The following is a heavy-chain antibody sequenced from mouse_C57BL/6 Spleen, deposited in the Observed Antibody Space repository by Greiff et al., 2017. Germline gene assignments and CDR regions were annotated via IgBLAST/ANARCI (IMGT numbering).Heavy chain of an antibody. V-gene: IGHV1-9*01. D-gene: IGHD1-1*01. CDR2: ILPGSGST. CDR3: ARGIYYCGSSYEDYAMDY. Sequence: VQLVESGAELMKPGASVKLSCKATGYTFTGYWIEWVKQRPGHGLEWIGEILPGSGSTNYNEKFKGKATFTADTSSNTAYMQLSSLTTEDSAIYYCARGIYYCGSSYEDYAMDYWGQGTSVTVSS. J-gene: IGHJ4*01. CDR1: GYTFTGYW.